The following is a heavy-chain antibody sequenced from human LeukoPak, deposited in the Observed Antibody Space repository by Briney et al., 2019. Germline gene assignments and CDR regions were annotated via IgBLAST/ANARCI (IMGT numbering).Heavy chain of an antibody. V-gene: IGHV3-23*01. CDR2: ISGSGGST. Sequence: GGSLRLSCAASGFTFSSYAMSWVRQAPGKGLEWVSAISGSGGSTYYADSVKGRFTISRDNSKNTLYLQMNSLRAEDTAVCYCAKDLYGSAPAPGYFQHWGQGTLVTVSS. CDR1: GFTFSSYA. CDR3: AKDLYGSAPAPGYFQH. J-gene: IGHJ1*01. D-gene: IGHD2-2*01.